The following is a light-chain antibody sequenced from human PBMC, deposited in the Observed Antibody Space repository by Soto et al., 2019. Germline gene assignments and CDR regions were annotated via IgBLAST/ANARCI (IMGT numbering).Light chain of an antibody. CDR3: QQYHKWPPIT. CDR2: GAS. CDR1: QSVDGY. J-gene: IGKJ5*01. V-gene: IGKV3-15*01. Sequence: EVVMTQSPATLSVSLGESATLSCRASQSVDGYLAWYQQKPGQAPRLLIYGASTRATGVTARFRGGGSGTEFTLTISSLQSEDSAVYYCQQYHKWPPITFGQGTRLDIK.